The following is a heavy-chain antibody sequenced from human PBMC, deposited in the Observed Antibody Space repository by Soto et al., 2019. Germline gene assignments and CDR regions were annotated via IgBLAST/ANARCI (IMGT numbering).Heavy chain of an antibody. V-gene: IGHV4-61*08. CDR3: AGVSFSEMIRSDDRIDV. D-gene: IGHD3-16*01. Sequence: QVQLQESGPGLVKPSETLSLTCTVSGGSVTGTEYYWGWIRQPPGGGLEWIAYIHYRGTAKINPSPSSRVTISVDTSMNQICLRRRSVTAADRAVYYRAGVSFSEMIRSDDRIDVWGPGTMVTVSS. CDR2: IHYRGTA. CDR1: GGSVTGTEYY. J-gene: IGHJ3*01.